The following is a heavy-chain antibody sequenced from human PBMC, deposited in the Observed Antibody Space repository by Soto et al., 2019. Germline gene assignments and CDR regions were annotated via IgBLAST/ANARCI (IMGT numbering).Heavy chain of an antibody. V-gene: IGHV3-23*01. Sequence: VQVLQSGGGLVQPGESLRLTCEASGFTFGSYAMSWVRQAPGKGLEWVSVITAGGHDTYYVDSVKGRFTVSRDNSRNMVYLQMNSPRAEDTAVYYCARSAGSCSSTSCYPHLFDPWGRGALVTVSS. D-gene: IGHD2-2*01. CDR3: ARSAGSCSSTSCYPHLFDP. CDR1: GFTFGSYA. J-gene: IGHJ5*02. CDR2: ITAGGHDT.